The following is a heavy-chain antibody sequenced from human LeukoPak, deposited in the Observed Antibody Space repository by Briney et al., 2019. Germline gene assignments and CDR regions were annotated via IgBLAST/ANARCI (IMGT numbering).Heavy chain of an antibody. V-gene: IGHV3-21*01. CDR1: GFTFSSYS. CDR2: ISSSSSYI. D-gene: IGHD4-11*01. Sequence: PGGSLRLSCAAAGFTFSSYSMNWVRQAPGNGREWVSSISSSSSYIYYADSGKGRFTISRDNATNSLYLQMNTLRAEDTPVYYCARVSIRRHNWFDPWGQGTLVTVSS. CDR3: ARVSIRRHNWFDP. J-gene: IGHJ5*02.